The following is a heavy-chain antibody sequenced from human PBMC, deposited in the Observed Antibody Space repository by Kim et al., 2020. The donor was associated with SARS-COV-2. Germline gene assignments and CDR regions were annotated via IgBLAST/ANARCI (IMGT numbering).Heavy chain of an antibody. V-gene: IGHV1-46*01. Sequence: ASVKVSCKASGYTFTSYYMHWVRQAPGQGLEWMGIINPSGGSTSYAQKFQGRVTMTRDTSTSTVYMELSSLRSEDTAVYYCARGRFGELLSYYFDYWGQGTLVTVSS. J-gene: IGHJ4*02. CDR3: ARGRFGELLSYYFDY. CDR1: GYTFTSYY. CDR2: INPSGGST. D-gene: IGHD3-10*01.